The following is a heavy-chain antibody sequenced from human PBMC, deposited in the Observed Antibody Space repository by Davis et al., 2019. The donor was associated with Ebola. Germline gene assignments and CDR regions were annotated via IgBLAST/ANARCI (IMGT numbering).Heavy chain of an antibody. CDR3: ARSTGYYFDY. V-gene: IGHV3-53*01. CDR2: IYSTDET. CDR1: GFFVTNNY. D-gene: IGHD4-11*01. Sequence: GGSLRLSCAASGFFVTNNYMSWVRQAPGRGLEWVSVIYSTDETYYADSVRGRFTISRDKSSNTLYLQMNSLRAEDTAVYYCARSTGYYFDYWGQGTLVTVSS. J-gene: IGHJ4*02.